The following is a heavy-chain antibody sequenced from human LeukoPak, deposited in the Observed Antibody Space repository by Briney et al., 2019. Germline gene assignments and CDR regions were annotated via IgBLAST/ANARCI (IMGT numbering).Heavy chain of an antibody. D-gene: IGHD5-24*01. V-gene: IGHV3-23*01. Sequence: GGSLRLSCAASGFTFSSYSMNWVRQPPGKGLEWVSAISGSGGSTYYADSVKGRFTISRDNSKNTLYLQMNSLRAEDTAVYYCAKESAGYNRWFDPWGQGTLVTVSS. CDR3: AKESAGYNRWFDP. CDR1: GFTFSSYS. CDR2: ISGSGGST. J-gene: IGHJ5*02.